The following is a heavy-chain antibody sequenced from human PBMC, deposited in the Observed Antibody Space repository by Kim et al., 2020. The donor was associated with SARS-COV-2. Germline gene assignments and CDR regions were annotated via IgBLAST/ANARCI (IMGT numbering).Heavy chain of an antibody. Sequence: GGSLRLSCAASGFTFDEYAIHWVRQAPGKGLEWVSGISWNSGSIGYADSVKGRFTISRDNAKNSLYLQMNSLRVEDTALYYCAKDPGRRRMTVIRGVNAPHPPDYWGQGTLVTVSS. CDR3: AKDPGRRRMTVIRGVNAPHPPDY. J-gene: IGHJ4*02. CDR1: GFTFDEYA. V-gene: IGHV3-9*01. CDR2: ISWNSGSI. D-gene: IGHD3-10*01.